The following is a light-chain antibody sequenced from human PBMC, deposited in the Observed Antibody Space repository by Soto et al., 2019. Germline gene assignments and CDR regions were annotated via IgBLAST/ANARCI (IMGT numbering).Light chain of an antibody. CDR2: DVS. V-gene: IGLV2-14*03. CDR3: TSYTTNKTPL. Sequence: QSALTQPASVSGSPGQSITISCTGTSSDVGGYNYVSWYQQHPGKAPKLMIYDVSSRPSGVSNRFSGSKSGNTASPTISGLLSEDEADYYCTSYTTNKTPLFGGGTKLTVL. CDR1: SSDVGGYNY. J-gene: IGLJ2*01.